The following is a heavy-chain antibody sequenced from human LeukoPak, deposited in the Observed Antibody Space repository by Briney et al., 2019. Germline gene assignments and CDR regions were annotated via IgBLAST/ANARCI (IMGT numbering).Heavy chain of an antibody. CDR1: VGSINSRDYY. Sequence: SETLSLNCSVSVGSINSRDYYWAWIRQPPGKGLEWVGSIYYPKNTVYNPSLKSRVTISVDTSKNQFSLRLDSVTASDTAVYYCARRDVGATIDYWGQGTLVTVSS. J-gene: IGHJ4*02. CDR3: ARRDVGATIDY. V-gene: IGHV4-39*01. D-gene: IGHD1-26*01. CDR2: IYYPKNT.